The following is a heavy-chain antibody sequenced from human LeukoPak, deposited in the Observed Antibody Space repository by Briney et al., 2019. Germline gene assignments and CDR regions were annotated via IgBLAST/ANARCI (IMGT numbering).Heavy chain of an antibody. V-gene: IGHV4-59*01. Sequence: SETLSLTCTVSGGSISSYYWSWLRQPPGKGLEWIGYIYYSGSTNYNPSLTSRGTISVDTSENQFSLKLSSVTAADTAVYYCARFSDQIAIFGVVNYFLGDWGQGILVTVSS. CDR1: GGSISSYY. D-gene: IGHD3-3*01. CDR2: IYYSGST. J-gene: IGHJ4*02. CDR3: ARFSDQIAIFGVVNYFLGD.